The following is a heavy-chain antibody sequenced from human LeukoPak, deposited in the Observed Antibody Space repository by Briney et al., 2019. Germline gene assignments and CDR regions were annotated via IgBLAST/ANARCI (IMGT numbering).Heavy chain of an antibody. CDR3: ARRSGWYSGADY. D-gene: IGHD6-19*01. CDR2: IYYSGST. V-gene: IGHV4-39*02. CDR1: GDSISSSSYY. Sequence: PSETLSPTCTVPGDSISSSSYYWDWIRQPPGKGLEWIGSIYYSGSTYYNPSLKSRVTISVDTSKNHFSLKLSSVTAADTAVYYCARRSGWYSGADYWGQGTLVTVSS. J-gene: IGHJ4*02.